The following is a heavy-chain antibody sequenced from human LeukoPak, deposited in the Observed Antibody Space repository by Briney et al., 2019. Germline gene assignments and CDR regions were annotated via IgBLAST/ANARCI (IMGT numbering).Heavy chain of an antibody. J-gene: IGHJ6*03. V-gene: IGHV3-21*01. D-gene: IGHD2-15*01. CDR3: ARLPYCSGGSCYARADYYYMDV. CDR1: GFTSSSYS. Sequence: PGGSLRLSCAASGFTSSSYSMNWVRQAPGKGLEWVSSISSSSSYIYYADSVKGRFTISRDNAKNSLYLQMNSLRAEDTAVYYCARLPYCSGGSCYARADYYYMDVWGKGTTVTVSS. CDR2: ISSSSSYI.